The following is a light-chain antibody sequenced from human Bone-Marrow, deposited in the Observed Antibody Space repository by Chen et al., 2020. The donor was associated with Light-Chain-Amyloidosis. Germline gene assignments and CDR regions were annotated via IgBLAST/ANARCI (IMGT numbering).Light chain of an antibody. CDR2: GAS. J-gene: IGKJ2*01. Sequence: DIVLTQSPGTLSLSPGERATLTCRTSQSVSSSYLAWYQQQPGQAHRLLISGASNRVTGIPVRLSGRESGTGFTLRILRLEPREYAQHGCHQYGRSQRTVGPGSKLE. CDR1: QSVSSSY. CDR3: HQYGRSQRT. V-gene: IGKV3-20*01.